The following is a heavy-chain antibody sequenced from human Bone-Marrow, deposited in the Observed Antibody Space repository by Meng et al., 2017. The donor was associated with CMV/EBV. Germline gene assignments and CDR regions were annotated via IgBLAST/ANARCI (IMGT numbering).Heavy chain of an antibody. CDR1: GFTFNNHW. Sequence: GESLKISCAASGFTFNNHWMHWVRQAPGKGLVWVSRINTDGNSLSHADSVKGRFTISRDNAKNTVYLQMNSLRDEDTAVYYCVRIMVGATGGDYWGLGDLVTVSS. CDR3: VRIMVGATGGDY. V-gene: IGHV3-74*01. D-gene: IGHD1-26*01. J-gene: IGHJ4*02. CDR2: INTDGNSL.